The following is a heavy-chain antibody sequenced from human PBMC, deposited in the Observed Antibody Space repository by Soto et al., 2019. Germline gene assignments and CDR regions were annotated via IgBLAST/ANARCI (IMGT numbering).Heavy chain of an antibody. CDR3: VLSAPTYYNAFDI. CDR1: GISLSNSRMG. D-gene: IGHD3-10*01. J-gene: IGHJ3*02. V-gene: IGHV2-26*01. CDR2: IFSNDEK. Sequence: KESGPVLVKPTETLTLTCTVSGISLSNSRMGASWIRKPPGKALEWLGHIFSNDEKSYGSSLESRLTVSRDTSKSQVVLTMTNMAPVDTATYYCVLSAPTYYNAFDIWGQGTMVTVSS.